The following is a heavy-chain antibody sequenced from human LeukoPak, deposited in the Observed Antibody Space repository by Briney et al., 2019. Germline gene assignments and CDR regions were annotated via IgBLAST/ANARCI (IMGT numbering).Heavy chain of an antibody. CDR1: GFTFDDYG. CDR2: INWNGGST. CDR3: AREGYYYDSSGVYYFDY. D-gene: IGHD3-22*01. J-gene: IGHJ4*02. V-gene: IGHV3-20*04. Sequence: GGSLKLSCAASGFTFDDYGMSWVRQAPGKGLEWVSGINWNGGSTGYADSVKGRFTISRDNAKNSLYLQMNSLRAEDTAFYYCAREGYYYDSSGVYYFDYWGQGTLVTVSS.